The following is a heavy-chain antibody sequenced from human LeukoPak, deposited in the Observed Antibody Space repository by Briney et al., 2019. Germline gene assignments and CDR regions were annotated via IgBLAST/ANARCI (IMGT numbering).Heavy chain of an antibody. CDR3: AREGYCSGGSCLRSLEY. Sequence: GGSLRLSCAASGFTFSSYSMNWVRQAPGKGLEWVSSISSSSSYIYYADSVKGRFTISRDNAKNSLYLQMNSLRAEDTAVYYCAREGYCSGGSCLRSLEYWGQGTLVTVSS. D-gene: IGHD2-15*01. J-gene: IGHJ4*02. V-gene: IGHV3-21*01. CDR1: GFTFSSYS. CDR2: ISSSSSYI.